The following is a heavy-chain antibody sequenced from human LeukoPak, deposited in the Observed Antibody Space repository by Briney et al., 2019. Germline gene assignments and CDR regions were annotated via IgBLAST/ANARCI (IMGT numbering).Heavy chain of an antibody. CDR2: INHSGST. V-gene: IGHV4-34*01. J-gene: IGHJ4*02. D-gene: IGHD6-6*01. CDR3: ARDRTIAARYSFDY. Sequence: SETLSLTCAVYGGSFSGYYWSWIRQPPGKGLEWIGEINHSGSTNYNPSLKSRVTISVDTSKNQFSLKLSSVTAADTAVYYCARDRTIAARYSFDYWGQGTLVTVSS. CDR1: GGSFSGYY.